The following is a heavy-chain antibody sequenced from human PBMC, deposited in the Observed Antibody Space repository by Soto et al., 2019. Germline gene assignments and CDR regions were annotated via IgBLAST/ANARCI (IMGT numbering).Heavy chain of an antibody. CDR1: GGSFSGYY. V-gene: IGHV4-34*01. D-gene: IGHD2-2*01. CDR2: INHSGST. Sequence: PSETLSLTCAVYGGSFSGYYWSWIRQPPGKGLEWIGEINHSGSTNYNPSLKSRVTISVDTSKNQFSLKLCSVTAADTAVYYCARKGSLLGYCSSTSCSRKGAFDIWGQGTMVTVSS. J-gene: IGHJ3*02. CDR3: ARKGSLLGYCSSTSCSRKGAFDI.